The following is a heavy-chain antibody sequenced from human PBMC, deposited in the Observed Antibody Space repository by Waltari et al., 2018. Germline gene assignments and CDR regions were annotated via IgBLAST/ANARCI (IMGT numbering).Heavy chain of an antibody. V-gene: IGHV4-59*12. CDR3: ARLSCTSSSCHRKNAFDM. CDR1: GGSIGSYY. D-gene: IGHD2-2*01. CDR2: IYSSGNT. Sequence: QVQLQESGPGLVKPSATLSLTCTVSGGSIGSYYWTWIRQPPVKGLEVIWYIYSSGNTNHNPSLKSRVTISVDTSKNQFSLTLSSVSAADTAVYYCARLSCTSSSCHRKNAFDMWGQGTMVIVSS. J-gene: IGHJ3*02.